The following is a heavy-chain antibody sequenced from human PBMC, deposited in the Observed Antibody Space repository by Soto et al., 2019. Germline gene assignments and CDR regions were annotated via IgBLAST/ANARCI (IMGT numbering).Heavy chain of an antibody. V-gene: IGHV1-2*04. CDR1: GYTFTGYY. Sequence: GASVKVSCKASGYTFTGYYMHWVRQAPGQGLEWMGWINPNSGGTNYAQKFQGWVTMTRDTSISTAYMELSRLRSDGTAVYYCARDTAAKELELILWGQGTLVTVSS. CDR2: INPNSGGT. J-gene: IGHJ4*02. CDR3: ARDTAAKELELIL. D-gene: IGHD1-7*01.